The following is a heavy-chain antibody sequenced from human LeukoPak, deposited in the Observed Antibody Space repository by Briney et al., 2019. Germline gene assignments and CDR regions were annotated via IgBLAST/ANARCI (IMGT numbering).Heavy chain of an antibody. V-gene: IGHV4-34*01. J-gene: IGHJ2*01. CDR2: INHSGST. Sequence: SETLSLTCAVYGGSFSGFSWNWIRQPPGKGLEWIGEINHSGSTNYNPSLKSRVTMSVDTSKNQFSLKLSSVTAADTAVYYCARGDLWGRGTLVTVSS. CDR1: GGSFSGFS. CDR3: ARGDL.